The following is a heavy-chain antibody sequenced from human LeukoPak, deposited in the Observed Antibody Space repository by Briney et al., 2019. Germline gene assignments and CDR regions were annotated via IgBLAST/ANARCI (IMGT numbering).Heavy chain of an antibody. CDR3: ARIKMATIAPDY. CDR2: IYYSGST. CDR1: DGSISGYY. D-gene: IGHD5-24*01. Sequence: PSETLSLTCTVSDGSISGYYWSWIRQPPGKGPEWIGYIYYSGSTKYNPSLKSRVTISVDTSKNQFSLKLSSVTAADTAVYYCARIKMATIAPDYWGQGTLVTVSS. V-gene: IGHV4-59*01. J-gene: IGHJ4*02.